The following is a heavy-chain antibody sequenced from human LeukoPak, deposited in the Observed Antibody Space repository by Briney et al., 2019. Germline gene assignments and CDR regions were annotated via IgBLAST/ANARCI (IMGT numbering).Heavy chain of an antibody. D-gene: IGHD3-22*01. CDR3: ARSYYDSSGYYVRGDAFDI. Sequence: GGSLRLSCAASGFTFSSYWIHWVRQAPGKGLVWVSRINRDGSSTTYADSVKGRFTISRDNAKNTLHLQMNSLRVEDTAVYYCARSYYDSSGYYVRGDAFDIWGQGTKVTVSS. CDR2: INRDGSST. CDR1: GFTFSSYW. J-gene: IGHJ3*02. V-gene: IGHV3-74*01.